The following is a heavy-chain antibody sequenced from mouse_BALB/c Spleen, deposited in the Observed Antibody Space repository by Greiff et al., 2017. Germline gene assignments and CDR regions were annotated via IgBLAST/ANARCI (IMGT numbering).Heavy chain of an antibody. CDR2: IYPGNVNT. J-gene: IGHJ1*01. V-gene: IGHV1S56*01. Sequence: QVQLQQSGAELVRPGTSVKVSCKASGYTFTSYYIHWVKQRPGQGLEWIGWIYPGNVNTKYNEKFKGKATLTADKSSSTAYMQLSSLTSEDSAVYFCARRDYYRYGRDFDVWGAGTTVTVSS. CDR1: GYTFTSYY. CDR3: ARRDYYRYGRDFDV. D-gene: IGHD2-14*01.